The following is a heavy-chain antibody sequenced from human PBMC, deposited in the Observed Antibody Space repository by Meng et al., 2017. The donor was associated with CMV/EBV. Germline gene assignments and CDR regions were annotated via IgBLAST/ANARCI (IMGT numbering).Heavy chain of an antibody. CDR3: ARVLKAGTRGNWFDP. CDR1: GGSFSGYY. J-gene: IGHJ5*02. V-gene: IGHV4-34*01. Sequence: QVQLPQWGSGLLKPSETLSLTFAVYGGSFSGYYWSWIRQPPGKGLEWIGEINHSGSTNYNPSLKSRVTISVDTSKNQFSLKLSSVTAADTAVYYCARVLKAGTRGNWFDPWGQGTLVTVSS. D-gene: IGHD1-7*01. CDR2: INHSGST.